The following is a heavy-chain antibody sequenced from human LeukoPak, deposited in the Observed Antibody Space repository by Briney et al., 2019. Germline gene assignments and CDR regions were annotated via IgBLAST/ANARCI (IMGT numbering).Heavy chain of an antibody. Sequence: SETLSLTCTVSGGSISSSSYYWGWIRQPPGKGLEWIGSIYYSGSTYYNPSLKSRVTISVDTSKNQFSLKLSSVTAADTAVYYCARHGENDFWSGYYTGFDYWGQGTLVTVSS. CDR3: ARHGENDFWSGYYTGFDY. V-gene: IGHV4-39*01. D-gene: IGHD3-3*01. J-gene: IGHJ4*02. CDR2: IYYSGST. CDR1: GGSISSSSYY.